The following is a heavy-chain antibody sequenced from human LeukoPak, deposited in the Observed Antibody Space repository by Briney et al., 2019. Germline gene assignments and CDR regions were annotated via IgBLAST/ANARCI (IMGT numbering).Heavy chain of an antibody. J-gene: IGHJ4*02. Sequence: GGSLRLSCAASGFTFSDYRMNWVRQAPGKGLEWISYISNDLSTIHYAASVKGRFTISRDNARNSLYLQMDSLRAEDTAVYFCARGKAAADYWGQGTLVTVSS. D-gene: IGHD6-13*01. CDR2: ISNDLSTI. V-gene: IGHV3-48*04. CDR1: GFTFSDYR. CDR3: ARGKAAADY.